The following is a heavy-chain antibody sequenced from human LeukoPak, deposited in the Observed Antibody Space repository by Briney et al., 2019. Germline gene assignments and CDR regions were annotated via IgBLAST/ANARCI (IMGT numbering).Heavy chain of an antibody. Sequence: SETLSHTCTVSGGSISSGSYYWSWIRQPAGKXXXXXXXIYTSGSTNYNPSLKSRVTISVDTSKNQFSLKLSSVTAADTAVYYCARGLGGSYYYYYGMDVWGQGTTVTVSS. D-gene: IGHD1-26*01. J-gene: IGHJ6*02. CDR2: IYTSGST. V-gene: IGHV4-61*02. CDR3: ARGLGGSYYYYYGMDV. CDR1: GGSISSGSYY.